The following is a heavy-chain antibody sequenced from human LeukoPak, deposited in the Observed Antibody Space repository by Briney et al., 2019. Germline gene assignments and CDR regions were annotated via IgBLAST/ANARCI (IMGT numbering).Heavy chain of an antibody. CDR1: GGSFSGYY. Sequence: SETLSLTCAVYGGSFSGYYWSWIRQPPGKGLEWIGEINHSGSTNYNPSLKSRVTISVDTSKNHFSLKLSSVTAADTAVYCCAVGMTYFPDYWGQGTLVTVSS. CDR2: INHSGST. D-gene: IGHD2/OR15-2a*01. J-gene: IGHJ4*02. V-gene: IGHV4-34*01. CDR3: AVGMTYFPDY.